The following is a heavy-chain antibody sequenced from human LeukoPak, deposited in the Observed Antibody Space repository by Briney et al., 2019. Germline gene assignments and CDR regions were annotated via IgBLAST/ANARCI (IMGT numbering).Heavy chain of an antibody. CDR1: GGTFSSYA. CDR2: INPNSGGT. CDR3: ARSPLRHIVVVIAHFDP. J-gene: IGHJ5*02. V-gene: IGHV1-2*02. D-gene: IGHD2-21*01. Sequence: GASVKVSCKASGGTFSSYAISWVRQAPGQGLEWMGWINPNSGGTNYAQKFQGRVTMTRDTSISTAYMELSRLRSDDTAVYYCARSPLRHIVVVIAHFDPWGQGTLVTVSS.